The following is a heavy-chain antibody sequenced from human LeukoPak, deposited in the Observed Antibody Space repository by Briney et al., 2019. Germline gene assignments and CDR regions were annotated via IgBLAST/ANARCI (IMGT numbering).Heavy chain of an antibody. D-gene: IGHD4-17*01. CDR2: ISSSSSYI. CDR1: GFTFSRYS. J-gene: IGHJ4*02. V-gene: IGHV3-21*01. CDR3: ARDRGDYFDY. Sequence: GGSLRLSCAASGFTFSRYSMNWVRQAPGKGLEWVSSISSSSSYIYYADSVKGRFTISRDNAKNSLYLQMNSLRAEDTAVYYCARDRGDYFDYWGQGTLVTVSS.